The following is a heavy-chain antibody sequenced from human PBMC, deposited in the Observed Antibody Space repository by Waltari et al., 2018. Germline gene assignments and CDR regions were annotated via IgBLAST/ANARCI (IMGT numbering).Heavy chain of an antibody. CDR1: GFTFSSYS. Sequence: EVQLVESGGGLVKPGGSLRLSCAASGFTFSSYSMNWVRQAPGKGLEWVLSISSSSSYIYYADSVKGRFTISRDNAKNSLYLQMNSLRAEDTAVYYCARDKWGSIAAPFDYWGQGTLVTVSS. D-gene: IGHD6-6*01. CDR3: ARDKWGSIAAPFDY. V-gene: IGHV3-21*01. CDR2: ISSSSSYI. J-gene: IGHJ4*02.